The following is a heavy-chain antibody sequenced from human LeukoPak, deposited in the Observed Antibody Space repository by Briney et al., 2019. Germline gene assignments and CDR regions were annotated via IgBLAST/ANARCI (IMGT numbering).Heavy chain of an antibody. CDR3: ARDLDSSSFDAFDI. J-gene: IGHJ3*02. D-gene: IGHD6-13*01. Sequence: PGRSLRLSCAASGFTFSSYGMHWVRQAPGKGLEWVANIKQDGSERYYVDSVKGRFTISRDNAKNSLYLQMNSLRAEDTAVYYCARDLDSSSFDAFDIWGQGTMVTVSS. CDR2: IKQDGSER. CDR1: GFTFSSYG. V-gene: IGHV3-7*01.